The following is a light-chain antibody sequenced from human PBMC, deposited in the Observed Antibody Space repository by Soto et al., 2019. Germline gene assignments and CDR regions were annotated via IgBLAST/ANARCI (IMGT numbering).Light chain of an antibody. CDR3: QQSYTTPRT. CDR2: GAS. J-gene: IGKJ1*01. V-gene: IGKV3-15*01. CDR1: QSVSSN. Sequence: EIVMTQSPATLSVSPGERATLSCGASQSVSSNLTWYQQKPGQAPRLLIYGASTRATGIPARFSGSGSGTDFTLTISSLQPEDFATYYCQQSYTTPRTFGLGTKVDIK.